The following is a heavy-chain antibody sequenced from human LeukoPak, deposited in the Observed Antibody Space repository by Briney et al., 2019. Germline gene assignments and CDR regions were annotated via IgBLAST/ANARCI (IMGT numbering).Heavy chain of an antibody. CDR2: ISNSGGST. V-gene: IGHV3-23*01. D-gene: IGHD1-1*01. Sequence: GGSLRLSCAASGFTFRSYAMSWVRQAPGKGLEWVSAISNSGGSTYYADSAKGRFTISRDNSKNTLYLQMNSLRAEDTAVYYCALNWNCDYWGQGTLVTVSS. CDR1: GFTFRSYA. J-gene: IGHJ4*02. CDR3: ALNWNCDY.